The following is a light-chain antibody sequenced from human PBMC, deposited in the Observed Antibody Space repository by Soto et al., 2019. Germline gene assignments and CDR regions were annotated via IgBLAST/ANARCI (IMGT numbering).Light chain of an antibody. J-gene: IGLJ2*01. Sequence: QSVLTQPPSASGTPGQRVTISCSGSSSNIGSNYVYWYQQLPGTAPKLLIFSNNQRPSGVPDRFSGSKSGTSASLAISGLRSEDEADYYCAAWDDSLSGHVVFGVGTQLTVL. V-gene: IGLV1-47*02. CDR3: AAWDDSLSGHVV. CDR2: SNN. CDR1: SSNIGSNY.